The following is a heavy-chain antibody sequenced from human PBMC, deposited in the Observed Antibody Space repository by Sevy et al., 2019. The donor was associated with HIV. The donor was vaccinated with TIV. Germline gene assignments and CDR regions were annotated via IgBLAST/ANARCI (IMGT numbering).Heavy chain of an antibody. J-gene: IGHJ4*02. D-gene: IGHD3-22*01. V-gene: IGHV4-38-2*01. Sequence: SETLSLTCAVSGYSISSGYYCGWIRQPPGKGLEWIGSIYHGGSTYYNPSLKSRVTISVDTSKNQFSLKLSSVTAADTAVYYCARARYYDSSAYYYFDYWGQGTLVTVSS. CDR3: ARARYYDSSAYYYFDY. CDR2: IYHGGST. CDR1: GYSISSGYY.